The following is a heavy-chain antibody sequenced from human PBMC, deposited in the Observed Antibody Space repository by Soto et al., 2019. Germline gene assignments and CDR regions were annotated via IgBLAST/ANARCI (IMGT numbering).Heavy chain of an antibody. Sequence: GGSLRLSCAASGFTFSTYWMHWVRQAPGKGLVWVSRIKTDGSVTTYADSVKGRFTISRDNAKNTLYLQMNTLRAEDTAVYYCAKDLGGSHDYWGRGTLVTVSS. D-gene: IGHD3-16*01. V-gene: IGHV3-74*01. CDR2: IKTDGSVT. J-gene: IGHJ4*02. CDR3: AKDLGGSHDY. CDR1: GFTFSTYW.